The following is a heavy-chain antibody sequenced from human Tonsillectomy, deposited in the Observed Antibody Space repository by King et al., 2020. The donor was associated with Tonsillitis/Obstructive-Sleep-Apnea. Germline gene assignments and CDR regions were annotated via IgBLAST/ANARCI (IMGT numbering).Heavy chain of an antibody. Sequence: VQLQESGPGLVKPSGTLSLTCAVSGGSISSSNWGSWVRQPPGKGLEWIGEIYHSGSTNYNPSLKSRVTISVDKSQNQFSLKLGYVTAADTAVYYCARYGRLTMDCSRTSCYLNWFDPWGQGTLVTVSS. CDR2: IYHSGST. CDR1: GGSISSSNW. D-gene: IGHD2-2*01. J-gene: IGHJ5*02. V-gene: IGHV4-4*02. CDR3: ARYGRLTMDCSRTSCYLNWFDP.